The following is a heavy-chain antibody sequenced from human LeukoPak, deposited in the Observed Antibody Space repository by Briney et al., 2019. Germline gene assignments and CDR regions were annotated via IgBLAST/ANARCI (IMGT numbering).Heavy chain of an antibody. Sequence: GGSLRLSCAASGFTFSSYAMHWVRQAPGKGLEWVAVISYDGSNKYYADSVKGRFTISRDNSKNTSYLQMNSLRAEDTAVYYCARETTTPMVRGVIITTPFGYWGQGTLVTVSS. CDR1: GFTFSSYA. V-gene: IGHV3-30-3*01. CDR3: ARETTTPMVRGVIITTPFGY. CDR2: ISYDGSNK. D-gene: IGHD3-10*01. J-gene: IGHJ4*02.